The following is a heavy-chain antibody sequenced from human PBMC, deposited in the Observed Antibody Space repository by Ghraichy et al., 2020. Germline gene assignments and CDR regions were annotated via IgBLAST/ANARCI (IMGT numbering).Heavy chain of an antibody. D-gene: IGHD3-22*01. CDR1: GFTFSSYA. CDR3: AKERYYYDSSGYYYQVYYGMDV. CDR2: ISGSGGST. J-gene: IGHJ6*02. V-gene: IGHV3-23*01. Sequence: GDSLNISCAASGFTFSSYAMSWVRQAPGKGLEWVSAISGSGGSTYYADSVKGRFTISRDNSKNTLYLQMNSLRAEDTAVYYCAKERYYYDSSGYYYQVYYGMDVWGQGTTVTVSS.